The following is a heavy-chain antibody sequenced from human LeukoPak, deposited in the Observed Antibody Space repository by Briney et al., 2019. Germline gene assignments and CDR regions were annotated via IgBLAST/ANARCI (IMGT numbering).Heavy chain of an antibody. Sequence: ASVKVSCKASGYTFTGYYMHWVRQAPRQGLEWMGWINPNSGGTNYAQKLQGRVTMTTDTSTSTAYMELRSLTSDDTAVYYCARDGTPYYYDSSGEYPFDYWGQGTLVTVSS. D-gene: IGHD3-22*01. CDR3: ARDGTPYYYDSSGEYPFDY. V-gene: IGHV1-2*02. CDR1: GYTFTGYY. J-gene: IGHJ4*02. CDR2: INPNSGGT.